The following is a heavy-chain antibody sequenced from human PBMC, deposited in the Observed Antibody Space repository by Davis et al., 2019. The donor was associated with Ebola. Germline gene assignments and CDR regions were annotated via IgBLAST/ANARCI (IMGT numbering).Heavy chain of an antibody. Sequence: PSETLSLTCTVSGGSISSGDYYWSWIRQPPGKGLEWIGYIYYSGSTYYNPSLKSRVTISVDTSKNQFSLKLSSVTAADTAVYYCARVCWKGGGGDFPYYYYYMDVWGKGTTVTVSS. J-gene: IGHJ6*03. CDR1: GGSISSGDYY. CDR2: IYYSGST. V-gene: IGHV4-30-4*01. D-gene: IGHD2-21*02. CDR3: ARVCWKGGGGDFPYYYYYMDV.